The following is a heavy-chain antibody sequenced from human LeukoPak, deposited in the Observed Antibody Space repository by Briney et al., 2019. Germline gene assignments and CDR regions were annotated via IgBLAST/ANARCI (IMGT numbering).Heavy chain of an antibody. D-gene: IGHD3-10*01. CDR3: ARGDGFMIRD. CDR1: GFTFSSYS. CDR2: INSGGDT. V-gene: IGHV3-66*01. J-gene: IGHJ4*02. Sequence: SGGSLRLSCAASGFTFSSYSMNWVRQAPGKGLEWVSLINSGGDTHSADSVKGRFTISRDNSKNTLYLQMNSLRVEDTAVYYCARGDGFMIRDWGQGTLVTVSS.